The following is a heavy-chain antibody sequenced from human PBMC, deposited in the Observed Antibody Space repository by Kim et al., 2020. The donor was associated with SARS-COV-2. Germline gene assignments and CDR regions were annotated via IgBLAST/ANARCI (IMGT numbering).Heavy chain of an antibody. V-gene: IGHV4-59*08. J-gene: IGHJ5*02. Sequence: KSRVTISVDTSKNQFSLKLCSVTAADTAVYYCARLKYYGSGSYHPGWFDPWGQGTLVTVSS. CDR3: ARLKYYGSGSYHPGWFDP. D-gene: IGHD3-10*01.